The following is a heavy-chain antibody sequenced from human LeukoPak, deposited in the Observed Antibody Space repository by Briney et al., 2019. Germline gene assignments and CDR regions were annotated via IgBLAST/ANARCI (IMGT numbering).Heavy chain of an antibody. D-gene: IGHD2-8*01. CDR2: IKSKIDGDTT. CDR3: VTHLMKTSNY. CDR1: GFTFSKAW. J-gene: IGHJ4*02. Sequence: PGGTLRLSCAASGFTFSKAWMSWVRQAPGKGLEWVGRIKSKIDGDTTDYAAPVKGRFTISRDDSKNTLYLQISSLNPEDTAVYHCVTHLMKTSNYWGPGTLLTVTS. V-gene: IGHV3-15*01.